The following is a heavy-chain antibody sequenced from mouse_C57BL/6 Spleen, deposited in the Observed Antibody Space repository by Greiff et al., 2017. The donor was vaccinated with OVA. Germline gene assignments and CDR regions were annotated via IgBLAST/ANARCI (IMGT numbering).Heavy chain of an antibody. J-gene: IGHJ2*01. V-gene: IGHV5-9-1*02. CDR3: TRDGYYLDY. D-gene: IGHD1-1*01. Sequence: EVNVVESGEGLVKPGGSLKLSCAASGFTFSSYAMSWVRQTPEKRLEWVAYISSGGDYIYYADTVKGRFTISRDNARNTLYLQMSSLKSEDTAMYYCTRDGYYLDYWGQGTTLTVSS. CDR1: GFTFSSYA. CDR2: ISSGGDYI.